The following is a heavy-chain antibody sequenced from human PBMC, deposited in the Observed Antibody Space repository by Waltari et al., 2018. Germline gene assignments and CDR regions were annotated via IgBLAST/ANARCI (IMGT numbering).Heavy chain of an antibody. CDR2: ISGSGGST. V-gene: IGHV3-23*01. D-gene: IGHD2-2*02. CDR3: AKDRGVVVPAAIPGGWFDP. CDR1: GFTFSSYA. Sequence: EVQLLESGGGLVQPGGSLRLSCAASGFTFSSYAMSWVRQAPGKGLEWVSAISGSGGSTYYADSVKGRFTSSRDNSKNTLYLQMNSLRAEDTAVYYCAKDRGVVVPAAIPGGWFDPWGQGTLVTVSS. J-gene: IGHJ5*02.